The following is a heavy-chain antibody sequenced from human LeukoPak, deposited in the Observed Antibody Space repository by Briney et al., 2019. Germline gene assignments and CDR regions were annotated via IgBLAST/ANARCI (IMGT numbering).Heavy chain of an antibody. V-gene: IGHV4-59*12. CDR1: GGSISSYY. CDR3: ARVRMVRGVRYYYYYYMDV. D-gene: IGHD3-10*01. Sequence: SETLSLTCTVSGGSISSYYWSWIRQPPGKGLEWIGYIYYSGSTNYNPSLKSRVTISVDTSKNQFSLKLSSVTAADTAVYYCARVRMVRGVRYYYYYYMDVWGKGTTVTVSS. CDR2: IYYSGST. J-gene: IGHJ6*03.